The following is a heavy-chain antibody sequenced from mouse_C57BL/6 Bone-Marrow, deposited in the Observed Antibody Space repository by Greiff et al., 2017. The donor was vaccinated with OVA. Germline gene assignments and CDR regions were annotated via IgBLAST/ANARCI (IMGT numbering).Heavy chain of an antibody. J-gene: IGHJ1*03. CDR1: GYTFTSYW. CDR3: AREGVITTVVAHWYFDV. D-gene: IGHD1-1*01. Sequence: QVQLKQPGAELVKPGASVKMSCKASGYTFTSYWITWVKQRPGQGLEWIGDIYPGSGSTNYNEKFKSKATLTVDTSSSTAYMQLSSLTSEDSAVYYCAREGVITTVVAHWYFDVWGTGTTVTVSS. V-gene: IGHV1-55*01. CDR2: IYPGSGST.